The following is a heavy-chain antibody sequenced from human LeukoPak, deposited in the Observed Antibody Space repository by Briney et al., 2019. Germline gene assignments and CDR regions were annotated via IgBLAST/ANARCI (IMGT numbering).Heavy chain of an antibody. Sequence: SETLSLTCTVSGGSISSGDYYWSWIRQPPGKGLEWIGYIYYSGSTYYNPSLKSRVTIPVGTSKNQFSLKLSSVTAADTAVYYCARGPDVIGSYGWSSAFDYWGQGTLVTVSS. D-gene: IGHD1-26*01. J-gene: IGHJ4*02. CDR1: GGSISSGDYY. V-gene: IGHV4-30-4*08. CDR3: ARGPDVIGSYGWSSAFDY. CDR2: IYYSGST.